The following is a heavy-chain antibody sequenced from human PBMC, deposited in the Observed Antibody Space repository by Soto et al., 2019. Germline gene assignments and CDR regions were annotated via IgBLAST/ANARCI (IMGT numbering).Heavy chain of an antibody. V-gene: IGHV3-66*01. D-gene: IGHD3-10*01. CDR3: AKSVVIGEGY. Sequence: GGSLRLSCAASGFAVNDNHMSWVRQAPGKGLEWVSIIYSGGSTFYADSVKGRFNISRDNSKNTLYLQMDSLGVGDTALYYCAKSVVIGEGYWGQGTLVTVSS. CDR1: GFAVNDNH. J-gene: IGHJ4*02. CDR2: IYSGGST.